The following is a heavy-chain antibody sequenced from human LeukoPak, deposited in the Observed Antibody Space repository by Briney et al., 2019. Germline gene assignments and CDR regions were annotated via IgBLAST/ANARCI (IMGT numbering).Heavy chain of an antibody. J-gene: IGHJ5*02. D-gene: IGHD3-16*01. CDR3: TRDDGITFGTDA. CDR1: GFTFSRRW. V-gene: IGHV3-7*01. CDR2: IKEDGSEK. Sequence: GGSLRLSCADSGFTFSRRWMSWVRQAPGKGLEWVANIKEDGSEKYYVDSVRGRFTISRDNAKNSLYLEMNSLRGEDTAVYYCTRDDGITFGTDAWGQGTLVTVSS.